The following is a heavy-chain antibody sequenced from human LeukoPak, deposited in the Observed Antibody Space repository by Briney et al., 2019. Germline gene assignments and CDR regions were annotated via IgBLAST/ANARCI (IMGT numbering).Heavy chain of an antibody. J-gene: IGHJ4*02. CDR3: ARDLITVAGTGNDY. CDR1: GFTFSSNS. D-gene: IGHD6-19*01. Sequence: GGSLRLSCAASGFTFSSNSMSWVRQAPGKGLEWVSSISSSSSYISYADSVKDRFTISRDNAKTSLYLQMNSLRAEDTAVYYCARDLITVAGTGNDYWGQGTLVTVSS. CDR2: ISSSSSYI. V-gene: IGHV3-21*01.